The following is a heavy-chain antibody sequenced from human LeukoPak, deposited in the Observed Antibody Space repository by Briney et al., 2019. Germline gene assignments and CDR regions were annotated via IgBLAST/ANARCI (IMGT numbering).Heavy chain of an antibody. D-gene: IGHD6-13*01. Sequence: GGSLRLSCAASGFTFSSYWMSWVRQAPGKGLEWVANIRQDGREKYYVDSVTGRFTISRDKAKNSLYLQMRTLRAEATAVYYCARGRGSSWTNYFDYWGQGTLVTVSS. J-gene: IGHJ4*02. CDR1: GFTFSSYW. V-gene: IGHV3-7*04. CDR3: ARGRGSSWTNYFDY. CDR2: IRQDGREK.